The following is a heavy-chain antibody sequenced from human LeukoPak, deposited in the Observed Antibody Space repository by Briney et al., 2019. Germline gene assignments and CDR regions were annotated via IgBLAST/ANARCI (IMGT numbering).Heavy chain of an antibody. CDR2: IKQDGSEK. J-gene: IGHJ4*02. Sequence: GGSLRLSCAASGFIFGSYWMSWVRQAPGKGLEWVANIKQDGSEKYYVDSVKGRFTISRDNAKKSLFLQINSLRAEDTAVYYCARPLRFEGVDYWGQGTLVTVSS. D-gene: IGHD3-3*01. CDR1: GFIFGSYW. CDR3: ARPLRFEGVDY. V-gene: IGHV3-7*01.